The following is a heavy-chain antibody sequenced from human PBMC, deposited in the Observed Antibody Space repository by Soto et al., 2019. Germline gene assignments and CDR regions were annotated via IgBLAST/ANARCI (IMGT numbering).Heavy chain of an antibody. D-gene: IGHD6-19*01. V-gene: IGHV4-4*02. CDR1: GDSVTRSNW. CDR2: IYHSGNT. CDR3: ASSGWSEDFYYYYGMDV. Sequence: SETLSLTCTVSGDSVTRSNWWSWVRQSPGKGLEWSGEIYHSGNTKYNPSLKSRVTISVDKSKNQFSLHLTSVTAADTAVDYCASSGWSEDFYYYYGMDVWGQGTTVTVSS. J-gene: IGHJ6*02.